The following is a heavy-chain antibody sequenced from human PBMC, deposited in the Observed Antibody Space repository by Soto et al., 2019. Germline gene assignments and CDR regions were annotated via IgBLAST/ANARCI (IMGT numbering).Heavy chain of an antibody. CDR1: GYTFTSYY. CDR2: INPSGGST. D-gene: IGHD2-15*01. V-gene: IGHV1-46*01. Sequence: ASVKVSCKASGYTFTSYYMHWVRQAPGQGLEWMGIINPSGGSTSYAQKFQGRVTMTRDTSTSTVYMELSSLRSEDTAVYYCARGRTNHYSQDAFDIWGQGTMVTVSS. J-gene: IGHJ3*02. CDR3: ARGRTNHYSQDAFDI.